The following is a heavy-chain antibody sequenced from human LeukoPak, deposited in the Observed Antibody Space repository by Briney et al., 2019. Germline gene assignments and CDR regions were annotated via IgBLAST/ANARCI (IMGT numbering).Heavy chain of an antibody. CDR2: IYYSGST. CDR3: ASLSGYYDILTGYPRDGWFDP. V-gene: IGHV4-59*01. J-gene: IGHJ5*02. CDR1: GGSISSYY. Sequence: PSQTLSLTCTVSGGSISSYYWSWIRQPPGKGLEWIGYIYYSGSTNYNPSLKSRVTISVDTSKNQFSLKLSSVTAADTAVYYCASLSGYYDILTGYPRDGWFDPWGQGTLVTVSS. D-gene: IGHD3-9*01.